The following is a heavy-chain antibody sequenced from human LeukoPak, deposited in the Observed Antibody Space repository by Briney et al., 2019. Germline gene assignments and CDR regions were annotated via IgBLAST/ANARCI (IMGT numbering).Heavy chain of an antibody. D-gene: IGHD6-6*01. V-gene: IGHV3-23*01. CDR1: GFTFSSYA. Sequence: GGSLRLSCAASGFTFSSYAMSWVRQAPGKGLEWVSVISGRDGSTYYADSVKGRFTISRDNSKNTLCLQMSNLGAEDTAVYYCAKESGISWGYFDYWGQGTLVTVSS. CDR2: ISGRDGST. CDR3: AKESGISWGYFDY. J-gene: IGHJ4*02.